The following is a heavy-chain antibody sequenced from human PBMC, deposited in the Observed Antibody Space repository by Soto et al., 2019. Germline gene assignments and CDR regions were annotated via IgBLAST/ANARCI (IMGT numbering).Heavy chain of an antibody. CDR2: IKSKTDGGTT. CDR3: TTDLMYYDFWSGYPGSYNWFDP. CDR1: GWPRSNEK. D-gene: IGHD3-3*01. Sequence: PEGALRGKCVDSGWPRSNEKKRWVRQAPGKGLEWVGRIKSKTDGGTTDYAAPVKGRFTISRDDSKNTLYLQMNSLKTEDTAVYYCTTDLMYYDFWSGYPGSYNWFDPWGQGTLVTVSS. J-gene: IGHJ5*02. V-gene: IGHV3-15*01.